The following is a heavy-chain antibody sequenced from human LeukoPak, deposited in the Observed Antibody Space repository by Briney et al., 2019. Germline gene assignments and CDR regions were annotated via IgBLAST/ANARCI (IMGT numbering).Heavy chain of an antibody. CDR2: TRAYNGNT. Sequence: ASVKVSCKASGYTFTSYGISWVRQAPGQGLDGMGWTRAYNGNTNYAQKLQGRFTLTTDTSPRTAYMELRSLRSDDTAVYYCARVGGPLVDYWGQGTLVTVSS. CDR1: GYTFTSYG. V-gene: IGHV1-18*01. CDR3: ARVGGPLVDY. D-gene: IGHD2-15*01. J-gene: IGHJ4*02.